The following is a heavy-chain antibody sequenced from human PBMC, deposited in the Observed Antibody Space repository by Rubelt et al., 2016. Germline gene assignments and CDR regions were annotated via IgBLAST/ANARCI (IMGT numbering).Heavy chain of an antibody. Sequence: ESGGGLVRPGGSLRLSCAASGFTFSDYYMSWIRQAPGKGLEWVAVISDDGSNKYYADSVKGRFTISRDNSKNTLYLQMNSLRAEDTAVYYCAKDRYCSGGSCPPGPPSSYYYGMDVWGQGTTVTVSS. CDR2: ISDDGSNK. D-gene: IGHD2-15*01. CDR3: AKDRYCSGGSCPPGPPSSYYYGMDV. CDR1: GFTFSDYY. V-gene: IGHV3-30*18. J-gene: IGHJ6*02.